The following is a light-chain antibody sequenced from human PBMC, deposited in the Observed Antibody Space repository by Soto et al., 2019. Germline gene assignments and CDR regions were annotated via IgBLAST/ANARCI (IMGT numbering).Light chain of an antibody. V-gene: IGLV2-23*02. Sequence: QSALTQPASGSGSPGQSFTISCTGTSSDVGSYNLVSWYKQHPGKAPKLMIYEVSKRPSGVSNRFSGSKSGNTASLTISGLQAEDEADYYCCSYAGSSTYVFGTGTKLTVL. CDR2: EVS. J-gene: IGLJ1*01. CDR1: SSDVGSYNL. CDR3: CSYAGSSTYV.